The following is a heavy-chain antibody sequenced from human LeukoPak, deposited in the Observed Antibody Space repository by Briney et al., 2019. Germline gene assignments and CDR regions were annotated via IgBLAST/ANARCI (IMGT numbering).Heavy chain of an antibody. V-gene: IGHV1-69*13. CDR1: GYTFTSYG. Sequence: GASVKVSCKASGYTFTSYGISWVRQAPGQGLEWMGGIIPIFGTANYAQKFQGRVTITADESTSTAYMELSSLRSEDTAVYYCALLDDFWSVPSRYYGMDVWGQGTTVTVSS. J-gene: IGHJ6*02. CDR3: ALLDDFWSVPSRYYGMDV. D-gene: IGHD3-3*01. CDR2: IIPIFGTA.